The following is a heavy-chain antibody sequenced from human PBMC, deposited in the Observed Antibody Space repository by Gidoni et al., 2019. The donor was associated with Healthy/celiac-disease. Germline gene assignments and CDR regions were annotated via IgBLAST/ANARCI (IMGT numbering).Heavy chain of an antibody. CDR2: IYYSGST. D-gene: IGHD6-6*01. J-gene: IGHJ4*02. V-gene: IGHV4-39*01. Sequence: QLQLQESGPGLVKPSETPSLPCTVSGASISSSSYYWGWIRQPPGKGLEWIGSIYYSGSTYYNPSLKSRVTISVDTSKNQFSLKLSSVTAADTAVYYCARRGEQLVLDYWGQGTLVTVSS. CDR3: ARRGEQLVLDY. CDR1: GASISSSSYY.